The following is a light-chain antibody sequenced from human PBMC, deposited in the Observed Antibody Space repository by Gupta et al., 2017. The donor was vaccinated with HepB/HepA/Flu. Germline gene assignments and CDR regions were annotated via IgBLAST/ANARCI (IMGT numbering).Light chain of an antibody. CDR2: WAS. J-gene: IGKJ1*01. V-gene: IGKV4-1*01. CDR1: QNILYSSNNKNY. CDR3: QQYDTTPPT. Sequence: INCKSSQNILYSSNNKNYLAWYQQKPGQPPKLLIYWASTRESGVPDRFSGSGSGTDFTLTISSLQAEDVAVYYCQQYDTTPPTFGQGTKVEIK.